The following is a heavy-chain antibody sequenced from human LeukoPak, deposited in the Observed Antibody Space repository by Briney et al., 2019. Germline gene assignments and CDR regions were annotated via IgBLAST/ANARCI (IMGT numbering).Heavy chain of an antibody. CDR3: ARDLLAAAGTTDSY. CDR2: IYYSGST. Sequence: SETLSLTCTVSGGSISSYYWSWIRQPPGKGLEWIGYIYYSGSTNYNPSLKSRVTISVDTSKSQFSLKLSSVTAADTAVYYCARDLLAAAGTTDSYWGQGTLVTVSS. D-gene: IGHD6-13*01. V-gene: IGHV4-59*12. CDR1: GGSISSYY. J-gene: IGHJ4*02.